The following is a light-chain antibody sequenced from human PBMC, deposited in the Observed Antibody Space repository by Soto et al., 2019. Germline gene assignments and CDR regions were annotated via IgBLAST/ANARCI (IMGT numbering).Light chain of an antibody. Sequence: VLTQSPGTLSLSPGERATLSCRASQNIRGNELAWYQQKPGQPPRLLIYRGSSRGPGIPDRFSGRGSGTEFTLTISRLEPEDFAVYYCQDYGTAAPWTFCQGTRVEIK. CDR3: QDYGTAAPWT. CDR1: QNIRGNE. CDR2: RGS. V-gene: IGKV3-20*01. J-gene: IGKJ1*01.